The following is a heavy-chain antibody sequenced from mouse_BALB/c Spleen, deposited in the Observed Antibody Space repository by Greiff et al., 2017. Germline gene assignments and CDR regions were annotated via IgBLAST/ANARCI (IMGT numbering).Heavy chain of an antibody. CDR1: GYTFSSFG. V-gene: IGHV5-17*02. CDR3: ARSRNWEEFAY. CDR2: ISSGSSTI. J-gene: IGHJ3*01. Sequence: DVMLVESGGGLVQPGGSRKLSCAASGYTFSSFGMHWVRQAPEKGLEWVAYISSGSSTIYYADTVKGRFTISRDNPKNTLFLQVTSLRSEDTAMYYCARSRNWEEFAYWGQGTLVTVSA. D-gene: IGHD4-1*02.